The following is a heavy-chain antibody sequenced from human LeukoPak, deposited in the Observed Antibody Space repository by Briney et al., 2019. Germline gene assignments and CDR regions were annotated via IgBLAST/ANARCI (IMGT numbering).Heavy chain of an antibody. CDR2: IGDSGDTT. Sequence: GASLRLSCVASGFTFSNYAMSWVRQAPGKGLEWVSTIGDSGDTTYYADSVKGRFTISRDNSKNTLNLQMNSLRAEDTAVYYCAKDLTAMITWGFFNIWGQGTMVTVSS. CDR3: AKDLTAMITWGFFNI. J-gene: IGHJ3*02. D-gene: IGHD5-18*01. V-gene: IGHV3-23*01. CDR1: GFTFSNYA.